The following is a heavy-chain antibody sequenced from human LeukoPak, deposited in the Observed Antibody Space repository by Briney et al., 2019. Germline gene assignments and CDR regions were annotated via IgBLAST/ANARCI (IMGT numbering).Heavy chain of an antibody. CDR3: AQNQWEFPA. CDR2: VSDSGRST. J-gene: IGHJ5*02. Sequence: GGSLRLSCAASGFTFSNYAMSWVRQAPGKGLEWVSGVSDSGRSTYYADSVQGRFIISRDNSRNTLYLQMNSLRVEDTAAYFCAQNQWEFPAWGQGTLVTVSS. CDR1: GFTFSNYA. V-gene: IGHV3-23*01. D-gene: IGHD1-26*01.